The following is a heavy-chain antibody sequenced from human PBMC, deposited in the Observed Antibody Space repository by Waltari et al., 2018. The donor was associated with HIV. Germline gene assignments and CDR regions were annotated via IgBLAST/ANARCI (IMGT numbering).Heavy chain of an antibody. V-gene: IGHV4-34*01. CDR3: ARGTPTTVTTQ. D-gene: IGHD4-17*01. Sequence: QVQLQQWGAGLLKPSETLSLTCAVYGGSFSGYYWSWIRQPPGQGLEWIGEINHSGFTNYSPSLKSRVTISVDTSKNQFSLKLRSVTAADTAMYHCARGTPTTVTTQWGQGTLVTVSS. CDR1: GGSFSGYY. J-gene: IGHJ4*02. CDR2: INHSGFT.